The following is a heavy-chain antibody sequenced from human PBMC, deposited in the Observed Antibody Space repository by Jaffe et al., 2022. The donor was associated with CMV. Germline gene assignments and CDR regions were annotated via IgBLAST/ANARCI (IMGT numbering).Heavy chain of an antibody. CDR1: GYTLTELS. CDR2: FDPEDGET. D-gene: IGHD4-17*01. Sequence: QVQLVQSGAEVKKPGASVKVSCKVSGYTLTELSMHWVRQAPGKGLEWMGGFDPEDGETIYAQKFQGRVTMTEDTSTDTAYMELSSLRSEDTAVYYCATDGVGDYGDYARGDAFDIWGQGTMVTVSS. V-gene: IGHV1-24*01. J-gene: IGHJ3*02. CDR3: ATDGVGDYGDYARGDAFDI.